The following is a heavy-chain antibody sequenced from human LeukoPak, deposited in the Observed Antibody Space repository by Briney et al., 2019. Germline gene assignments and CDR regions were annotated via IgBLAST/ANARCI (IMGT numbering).Heavy chain of an antibody. Sequence: GGSLRLSCAASGFTFDDYGMSWVRQAPGKGPEWVSGINWNGGTTGYADSVKGRFTISRDNAKNSLYLQMKSLRAEDTALYYCARAGGDVDTAMVNSRYWGQGTLVTVSS. CDR2: INWNGGTT. CDR1: GFTFDDYG. D-gene: IGHD5-18*01. J-gene: IGHJ4*02. CDR3: ARAGGDVDTAMVNSRY. V-gene: IGHV3-20*04.